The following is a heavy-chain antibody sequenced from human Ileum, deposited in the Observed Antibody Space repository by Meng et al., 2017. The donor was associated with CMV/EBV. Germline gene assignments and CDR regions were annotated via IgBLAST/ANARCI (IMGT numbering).Heavy chain of an antibody. V-gene: IGHV3-74*01. CDR2: INADGGST. D-gene: IGHD1-26*01. J-gene: IGHJ4*02. CDR1: GFTFSSYW. Sequence: LRLSCAASGFTFSSYWMHWVRQAPGQELVWVSRINADGGSTTYADSVKGRFTISRDSAKNTLYLQMNSLRAEDTAVYYCVGLNEVGRGWGQGTLVTVSS. CDR3: VGLNEVGRG.